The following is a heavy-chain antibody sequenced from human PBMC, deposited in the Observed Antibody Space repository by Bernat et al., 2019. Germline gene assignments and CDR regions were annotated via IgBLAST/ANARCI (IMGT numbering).Heavy chain of an antibody. Sequence: HLRLQESGPGLVKPSETLSLICSVSGDSINRSPYYWGWIRQPPGKGLEWIGCIYYSGSLYYNLSLKIRATMSVYTSKNQFSLMLSTVTAADSAVYYCAMHPRDCTSSSCYLVAFDYWGQGTLVTVSS. J-gene: IGHJ4*02. CDR1: GDSINRSPYY. CDR3: AMHPRDCTSSSCYLVAFDY. D-gene: IGHD2-2*01. CDR2: IYYSGSL. V-gene: IGHV4-39*01.